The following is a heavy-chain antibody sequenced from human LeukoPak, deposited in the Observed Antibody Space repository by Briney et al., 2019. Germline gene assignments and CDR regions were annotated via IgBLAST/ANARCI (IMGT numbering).Heavy chain of an antibody. CDR1: GGSISSSNYY. V-gene: IGHV4-39*01. D-gene: IGHD2-15*01. Sequence: SETLSLTCTVSGGSISSSNYYWGWIRQPPGKGLEWIGSIYYSGTTYYNPSLKSRVTISVDTSKNQLSLNLSSVTAADTAVYYCARGRGYCSGGSCYPAYWGQGTLVTVSS. J-gene: IGHJ4*02. CDR2: IYYSGTT. CDR3: ARGRGYCSGGSCYPAY.